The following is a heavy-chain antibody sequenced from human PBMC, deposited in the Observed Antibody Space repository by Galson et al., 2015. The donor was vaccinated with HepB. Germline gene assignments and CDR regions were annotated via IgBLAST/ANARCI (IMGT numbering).Heavy chain of an antibody. CDR2: ISAYNGNT. D-gene: IGHD2-2*01. Sequence: SVKVSCKASGYTFTSYGISWVRQAPGQGLEWMGWISAYNGNTNYAQKLQGRVTMTTDTSTSTAYMELRSLRSDDTAVYYCARDTTIDCSSTSCLENWYFDLWGRGTLVTVSS. CDR3: ARDTTIDCSSTSCLENWYFDL. CDR1: GYTFTSYG. V-gene: IGHV1-18*01. J-gene: IGHJ2*01.